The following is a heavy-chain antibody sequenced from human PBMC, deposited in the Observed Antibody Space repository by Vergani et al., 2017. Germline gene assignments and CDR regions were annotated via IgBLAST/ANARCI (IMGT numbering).Heavy chain of an antibody. V-gene: IGHV1-24*01. Sequence: QVQLVQSGAEVKKPGASVKVSCKVSGYTLTELSMHWVRQAPGKGLEWMGGFDPEDGETIYAQKFQGRVTMTEDTSTDTAYMELSSLRSEDTAGYYCATPSYSGSYFPHDAFDIWGQGTMVTVSS. D-gene: IGHD1-26*01. CDR1: GYTLTELS. CDR2: FDPEDGET. CDR3: ATPSYSGSYFPHDAFDI. J-gene: IGHJ3*02.